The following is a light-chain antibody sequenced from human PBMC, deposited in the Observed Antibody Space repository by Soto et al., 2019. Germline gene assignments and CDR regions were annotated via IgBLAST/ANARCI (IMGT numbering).Light chain of an antibody. CDR3: LQHNSYPNT. Sequence: DIQMTQSPSSLSASVGDRVTITCRASQGIRNGLSWYQQKSGKAPQRLIYDASNLQSGVPARFSGSGSGTEFTLTISGLQPEDFATYYCLQHNSYPNTFGQGTRLEIK. V-gene: IGKV1-17*01. J-gene: IGKJ5*01. CDR2: DAS. CDR1: QGIRNG.